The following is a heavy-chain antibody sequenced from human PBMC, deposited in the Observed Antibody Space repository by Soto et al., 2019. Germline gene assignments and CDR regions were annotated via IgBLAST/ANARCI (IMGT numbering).Heavy chain of an antibody. J-gene: IGHJ4*02. Sequence: GSRRLSCSASGFTFSSHLMHWVRQAPGKGLVWISLIHSDGSITCYSXXVKGRFTXXRYNSKNMWYXQMNRXISEDTAVYYCTRDRTTITLFDSWGQGTLVTVSS. CDR1: GFTFSSHL. CDR3: TRDRTTITLFDS. V-gene: IGHV3-74*01. CDR2: IHSDGSIT. D-gene: IGHD5-12*01.